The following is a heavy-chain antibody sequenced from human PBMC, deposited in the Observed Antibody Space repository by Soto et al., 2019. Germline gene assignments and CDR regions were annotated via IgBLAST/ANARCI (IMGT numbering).Heavy chain of an antibody. CDR1: GYTFTSYY. V-gene: IGHV1-46*03. J-gene: IGHJ4*02. CDR2: INPRGGST. Sequence: QVQLVQSGAEVKKPGASVKVSCKASGYTFTSYYMHWVRQAPGQGLEWMGIINPRGGSTSYAQKCQGRVTMTRDTSTSTVYIELSSLRSEDTAVYSCASHSSVREIYYFNYWGQGTLVTVSS. D-gene: IGHD6-19*01. CDR3: ASHSSVREIYYFNY.